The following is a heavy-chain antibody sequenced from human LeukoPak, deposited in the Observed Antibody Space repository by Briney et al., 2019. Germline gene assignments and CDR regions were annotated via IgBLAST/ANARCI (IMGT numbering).Heavy chain of an antibody. D-gene: IGHD1-1*01. J-gene: IGHJ3*01. CDR1: GFTVSSNY. Sequence: GGSLRLSCAASGFTVSSNYMSWVRQAPGKGLEWVSSISGSGASTFYADSVKGRFTISRDNSKNRLYMQMNRLRAEDTALYYCTKGSHWNDVAFDVWGQGTLVTVSS. CDR2: ISGSGAST. CDR3: TKGSHWNDVAFDV. V-gene: IGHV3-23*01.